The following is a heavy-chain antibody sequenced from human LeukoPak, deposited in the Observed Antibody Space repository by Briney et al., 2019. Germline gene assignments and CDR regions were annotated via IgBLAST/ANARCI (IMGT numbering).Heavy chain of an antibody. CDR3: ARDSRGSFDY. V-gene: IGHV3-30*04. D-gene: IGHD3-10*01. Sequence: GRSLRPSCAASGFTFSSYAMHWVRQAPGKGLEWVAVISYDGSNKSYADSVKGRFTISRDNSKNTLYLQMNRLRAVDTGVYYCARDSRGSFDYWGQGTLVTVSS. CDR2: ISYDGSNK. CDR1: GFTFSSYA. J-gene: IGHJ4*02.